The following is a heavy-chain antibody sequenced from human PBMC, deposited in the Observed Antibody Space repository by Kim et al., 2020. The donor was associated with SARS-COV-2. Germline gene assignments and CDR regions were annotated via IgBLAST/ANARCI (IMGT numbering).Heavy chain of an antibody. D-gene: IGHD5-12*01. CDR2: ISSSGHT. J-gene: IGHJ4*02. Sequence: GGSLRLSCAASGFSFNDNYMTWIRQAPGQGLEWLSDISSSGHTSYKASVKDRFTISRDNAKKSLYLQMNSLRVEDAAVYYCARDRDGYNSFDYWGQGTLVTVSS. CDR3: ARDRDGYNSFDY. CDR1: GFSFNDNY. V-gene: IGHV3-11*06.